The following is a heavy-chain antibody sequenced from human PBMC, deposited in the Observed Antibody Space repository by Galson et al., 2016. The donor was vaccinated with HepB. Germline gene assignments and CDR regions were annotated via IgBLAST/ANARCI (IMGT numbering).Heavy chain of an antibody. CDR1: GFPFSSYA. D-gene: IGHD1-26*01. CDR3: VQGSTAPAV. J-gene: IGHJ6*04. CDR2: ISRSGDST. Sequence: SLRLSCAASGFPFSSYAMAWLRQAPGKGLEVVSSISRSGDSTDYADSVKGRFTISRDNSRNTLSLQMNSLTADDTAIYYCVQGSTAPAVWGKGTTVTVSS. V-gene: IGHV3-23*01.